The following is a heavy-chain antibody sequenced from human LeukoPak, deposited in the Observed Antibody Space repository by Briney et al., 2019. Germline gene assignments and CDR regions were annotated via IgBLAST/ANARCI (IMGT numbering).Heavy chain of an antibody. J-gene: IGHJ3*02. CDR3: ARSDNPAGDAFDI. CDR1: GYSISSSNW. D-gene: IGHD2-2*01. V-gene: IGHV4-28*05. Sequence: PSETLSLTCAVSGYSISSSNWWGWIRQPPGKGLEWIGYIYYSGSIYYNPSLKSQVTMSVDTSKNQFSLKLSSVTAVDTAVYYCARSDNPAGDAFDIWGQGTMVTVSS. CDR2: IYYSGSI.